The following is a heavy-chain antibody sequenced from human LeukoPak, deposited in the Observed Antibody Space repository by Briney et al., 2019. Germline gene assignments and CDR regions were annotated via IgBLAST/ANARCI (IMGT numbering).Heavy chain of an antibody. J-gene: IGHJ3*02. D-gene: IGHD2-21*02. CDR2: IIPIFGTT. V-gene: IGHV1-69*13. Sequence: ASVKVSCKTSGATFSSYAISWVRQAPGQGLEWMGGIIPIFGTTNYAQKFQGRVTITADESTSTAYMELSSLRSEDTAVYYCAREMVTNDAFDIWGQGTMVTVSS. CDR3: AREMVTNDAFDI. CDR1: GATFSSYA.